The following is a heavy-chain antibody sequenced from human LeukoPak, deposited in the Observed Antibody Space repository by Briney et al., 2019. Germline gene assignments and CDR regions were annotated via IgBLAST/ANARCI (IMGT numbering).Heavy chain of an antibody. V-gene: IGHV4-59*01. Sequence: PSETLSLTCTGSGRSISSYHWSSIRQPPRNGLEWIGYIYCSGSTNYNPSLKSRVTISVDTSKNQFSLKLSSVTAADTAVYYCARGGIVAPNWFDTWGQGTLVTVSS. CDR2: IYCSGST. CDR3: ARGGIVAPNWFDT. D-gene: IGHD1-26*01. J-gene: IGHJ5*02. CDR1: GRSISSYH.